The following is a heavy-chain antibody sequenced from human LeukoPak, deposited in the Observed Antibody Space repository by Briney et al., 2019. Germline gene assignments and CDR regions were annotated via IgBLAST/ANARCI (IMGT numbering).Heavy chain of an antibody. CDR2: TYSGGST. CDR1: GFTASSNY. Sequence: PGGSLRLSCAASGFTASSNYMSWGRQPPGKGLEWGSVTYSGGSTYYADSVKGRFTISRDNSKNTLYLQMNSLRAEDTAVYYCAREQTYSSGWVGGPYFDYWGQGTLVTVSS. CDR3: AREQTYSSGWVGGPYFDY. J-gene: IGHJ4*02. V-gene: IGHV3-53*01. D-gene: IGHD6-19*01.